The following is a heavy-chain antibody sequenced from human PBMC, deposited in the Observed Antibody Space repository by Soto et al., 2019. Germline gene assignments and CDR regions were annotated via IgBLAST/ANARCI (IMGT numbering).Heavy chain of an antibody. CDR1: GGSISSSSYY. CDR3: ASHPIQQYYFDY. D-gene: IGHD1-1*01. CDR2: IYYSGST. V-gene: IGHV4-39*01. Sequence: PSETLSLTCTVSGGSISSSSYYWGWIRQPPGKGLEWIGSIYYSGSTYYNPSLKSRVTISVDTSKNQFSLKLSSVTAADTAVYYCASHPIQQYYFDYWGQGTLVTVSS. J-gene: IGHJ4*02.